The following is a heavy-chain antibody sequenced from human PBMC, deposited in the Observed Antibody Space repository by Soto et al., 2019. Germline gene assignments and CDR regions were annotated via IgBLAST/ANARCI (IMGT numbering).Heavy chain of an antibody. CDR1: GGTFGNTA. J-gene: IGHJ5*02. CDR3: ARDGDPGYAFWSGPLGGGRFDP. CDR2: IVPMFGTA. D-gene: IGHD3-3*01. Sequence: QVQLVQSGTEVKKPGSSVNVSCKTSGGTFGNTAVTWVRQAPGQGLEWMGGIVPMFGTANYAQKFQGRVTITADESTNTAYMELISLRSDDTAVYFCARDGDPGYAFWSGPLGGGRFDPWGQGTLVTVSS. V-gene: IGHV1-69*12.